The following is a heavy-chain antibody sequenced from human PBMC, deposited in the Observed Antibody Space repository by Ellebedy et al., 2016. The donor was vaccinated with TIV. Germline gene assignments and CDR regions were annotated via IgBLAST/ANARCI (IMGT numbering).Heavy chain of an antibody. CDR1: GFTFSDYY. Sequence: GESLKISXAASGFTFSDYYMSWIRQAPGKGLEWISYITTSGGTIYYADSVKGRFTISRDNAKNSLYLQMNSLRAEDTAVYYCAGSNWYMAFDIWGQGTMVTVSS. CDR3: AGSNWYMAFDI. D-gene: IGHD6-13*01. J-gene: IGHJ3*02. V-gene: IGHV3-11*01. CDR2: ITTSGGTI.